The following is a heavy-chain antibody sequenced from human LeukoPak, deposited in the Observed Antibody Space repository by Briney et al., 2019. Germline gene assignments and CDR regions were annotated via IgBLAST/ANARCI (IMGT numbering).Heavy chain of an antibody. D-gene: IGHD1-1*01. CDR1: GFTFSSYS. J-gene: IGHJ4*02. Sequence: PGGSLRLSCAASGFTFSSYSMNWVRQAPGKGLEWVSSISSSSSYIYYAVSVKGRFTISRDNAKNSLYLQMNSLRAEDTAVYYCARDSQVAAGTTGDWGQGTLVTVSS. V-gene: IGHV3-21*01. CDR3: ARDSQVAAGTTGD. CDR2: ISSSSSYI.